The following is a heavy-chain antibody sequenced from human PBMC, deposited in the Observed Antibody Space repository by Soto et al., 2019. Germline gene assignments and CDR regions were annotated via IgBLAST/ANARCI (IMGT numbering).Heavy chain of an antibody. CDR3: AKDRKIRFLEWSSRPRYYGMDG. V-gene: IGHV3-23*01. CDR2: ISGSGGST. CDR1: GFPFDDYA. Sequence: PGGSLRLSCAASGFPFDDYAMHLVRQAPGKGLECVSGISGSGGSTYYADSVKGRFTISRDNSKNTLYLQMHSLRAEDTAVYYCAKDRKIRFLEWSSRPRYYGMDGRGQRATVTVSS. J-gene: IGHJ6*02. D-gene: IGHD3-3*01.